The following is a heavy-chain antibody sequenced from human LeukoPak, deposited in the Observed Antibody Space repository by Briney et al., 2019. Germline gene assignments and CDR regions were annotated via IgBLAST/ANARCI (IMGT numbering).Heavy chain of an antibody. CDR2: IIPIFGTA. D-gene: IGHD2-2*01. CDR3: ARGNPYCSSTSCYHYYYYMDV. CDR1: GYTFTSYG. V-gene: IGHV1-69*13. Sequence: GASVKVSCKASGYTFTSYGISWVRQAPGQGLEWMGGIIPIFGTANYAQKFQGRVTITADESTSTAYMELSSLRSEDTAVYYCARGNPYCSSTSCYHYYYYMDVWGKGTTVTISS. J-gene: IGHJ6*03.